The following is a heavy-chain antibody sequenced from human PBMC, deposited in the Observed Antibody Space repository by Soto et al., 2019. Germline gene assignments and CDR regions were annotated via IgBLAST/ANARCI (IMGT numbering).Heavy chain of an antibody. V-gene: IGHV1-2*02. J-gene: IGHJ5*02. D-gene: IGHD2-2*01. CDR2: INPNSGGT. CDR1: GGTFSSYA. CDR3: ARVAKGYCSSTSCYNWFDP. Sequence: QVQLVQSGAEVKKPGSSVKVSCKASGGTFSSYAISWVRQAPGQGLEWMGGINPNSGGTNYAQKFQGRVTMTRDTSISTAYMELSRLRSDDTAVYYCARVAKGYCSSTSCYNWFDPWGQGTLVTVSS.